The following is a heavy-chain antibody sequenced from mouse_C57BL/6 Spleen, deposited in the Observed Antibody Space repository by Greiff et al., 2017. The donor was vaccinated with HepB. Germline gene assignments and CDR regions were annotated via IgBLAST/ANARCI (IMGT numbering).Heavy chain of an antibody. Sequence: EVKLVESGPELVKPGASVKIPCKASGYTFTDYNMDWVKQSHGKSLEWIGDINPNNGGTIYNQKFKGKATLTVDKSSSTAYMELRSLTSEDTAVYYCARERYNHYYAMDYWGQGTSVTVSS. V-gene: IGHV1-18*01. CDR2: INPNNGGT. CDR3: ARERYNHYYAMDY. J-gene: IGHJ4*01. D-gene: IGHD1-3*01. CDR1: GYTFTDYN.